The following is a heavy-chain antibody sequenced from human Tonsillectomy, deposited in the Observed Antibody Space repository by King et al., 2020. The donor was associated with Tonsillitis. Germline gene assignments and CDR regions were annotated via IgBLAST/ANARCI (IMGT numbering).Heavy chain of an antibody. CDR3: VKRGGSGWGAFDI. J-gene: IGHJ3*02. Sequence: VQLVESGGGLVQPGGSLRLSCAASGFTFSTYAMNWVRQAPGKGLEWVSTISGSGDKPYYADSVTGRFTISRDNSQNTHFLQTDSLRVDDTALYYCVKRGGSGWGAFDIWGQGTLVTVSS. D-gene: IGHD6-19*01. CDR1: GFTFSTYA. CDR2: ISGSGDKP. V-gene: IGHV3-23*04.